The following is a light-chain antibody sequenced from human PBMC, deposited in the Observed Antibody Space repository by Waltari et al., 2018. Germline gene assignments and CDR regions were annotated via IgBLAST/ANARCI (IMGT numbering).Light chain of an antibody. V-gene: IGLV2-14*01. Sequence: QSALTQPASVSGSPGQSITISCTGTSRDVGGYNSFSWYQQHPGKAPKLMIYDVSKRPSGVSNRFSGSKSGNTASLTISGLQAEDEADYYCSSYTSSSSVVFGGGTKLTVL. CDR1: SRDVGGYNS. J-gene: IGLJ2*01. CDR2: DVS. CDR3: SSYTSSSSVV.